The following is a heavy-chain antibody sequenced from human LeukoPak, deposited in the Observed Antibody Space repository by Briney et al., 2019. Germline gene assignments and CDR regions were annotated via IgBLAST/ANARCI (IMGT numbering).Heavy chain of an antibody. CDR1: GYTYTTDG. J-gene: IGHJ5*02. V-gene: IGHV1-18*01. CDR3: ARDRGIAEADSFDP. D-gene: IGHD6-13*01. Sequence: ASVTDSFKASGYTYTTDGISWVRQAPGQGLEWMGWIDTYSGKTNYAQKFQGRVTMTSDTSTSTAYMELRSLRSDDTAVYYCARDRGIAEADSFDPWGQGTLVTVSS. CDR2: IDTYSGKT.